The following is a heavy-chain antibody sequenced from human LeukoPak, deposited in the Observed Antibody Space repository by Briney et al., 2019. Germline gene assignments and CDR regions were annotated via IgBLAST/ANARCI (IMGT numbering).Heavy chain of an antibody. Sequence: PPETLSLTCTVSGGSISSYYWSWIRQPPGKGLEWIGYIYYSGSTNYNPSLKSRVTISVDTSKNQFSLKLSSVTAADTAVYYCARHDSSGSIASYGMDVWGQGTTVTVSS. CDR2: IYYSGST. V-gene: IGHV4-59*01. CDR3: ARHDSSGSIASYGMDV. J-gene: IGHJ6*02. D-gene: IGHD3-22*01. CDR1: GGSISSYY.